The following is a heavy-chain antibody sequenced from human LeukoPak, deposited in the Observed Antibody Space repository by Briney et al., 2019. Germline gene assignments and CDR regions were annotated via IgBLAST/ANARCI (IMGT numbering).Heavy chain of an antibody. CDR2: ISGSGSTT. J-gene: IGHJ4*02. V-gene: IGHV3-23*01. Sequence: GGSLRLSCAASGFTFSSYAMNWVRQAPGKGLEWVSAISGSGSTTYYADSVKGRFTISRDNSKNTLFLQMNSLRAEDTAVYYCAKTGSSRFDYWGQGTLVTVSS. D-gene: IGHD1-26*01. CDR3: AKTGSSRFDY. CDR1: GFTFSSYA.